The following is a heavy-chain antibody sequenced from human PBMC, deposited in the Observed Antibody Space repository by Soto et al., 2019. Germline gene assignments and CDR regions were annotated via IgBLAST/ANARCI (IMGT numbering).Heavy chain of an antibody. CDR1: GFTFSSYA. V-gene: IGHV3-23*01. CDR2: ISGSGGST. Sequence: SLRLSCAASGFTFSSYAMSWVRHAPGKGLEWVSAISGSGGSTYYADSVKGRFTISRDNSKNTLYLQMNSLRAEDTAVYYCAKDQHKATRAAAEIAFDYWGQGALVTVPQ. J-gene: IGHJ4*02. CDR3: AKDQHKATRAAAEIAFDY. D-gene: IGHD6-13*01.